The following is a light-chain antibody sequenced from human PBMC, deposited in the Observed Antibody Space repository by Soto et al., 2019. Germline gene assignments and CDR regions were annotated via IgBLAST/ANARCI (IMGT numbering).Light chain of an antibody. CDR1: QSVRKNY. CDR3: QQHGSSPST. CDR2: GAS. V-gene: IGKV3-20*01. J-gene: IGKJ5*01. Sequence: EILLTQSPCTLSLSPGERATLSCRASQSVRKNYLAWHQQKPGQTPSLLVYGASSRATGIPERFSGSGSGTDFTLTISRLEPEDFAVYYCQQHGSSPSTFGQGTRLEIK.